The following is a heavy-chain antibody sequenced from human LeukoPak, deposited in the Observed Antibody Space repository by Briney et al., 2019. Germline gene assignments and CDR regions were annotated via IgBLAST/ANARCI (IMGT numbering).Heavy chain of an antibody. J-gene: IGHJ4*02. Sequence: ASVKVSCKASGYTFTGYYMHWVRQSPGQGREGMGWINPNSGGTNYAQKFQGRVTMTRDTSISTAYMELSRLRSDDTAVYYCARGVGYSGYIGDYWGQGTLVTVSS. V-gene: IGHV1-2*02. CDR1: GYTFTGYY. D-gene: IGHD5-12*01. CDR3: ARGVGYSGYIGDY. CDR2: INPNSGGT.